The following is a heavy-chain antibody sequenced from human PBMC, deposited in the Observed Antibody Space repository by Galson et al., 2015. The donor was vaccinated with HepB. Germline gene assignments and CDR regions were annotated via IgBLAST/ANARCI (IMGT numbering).Heavy chain of an antibody. CDR1: GGTFSSYD. J-gene: IGHJ4*02. V-gene: IGHV1-69*13. CDR3: ARDSGGQCLAPYYFDY. D-gene: IGHD6-19*01. Sequence: SVKVSCKASGGTFSSYDISWVRQAPGQGLEWMGGIIPIFGTANYAQKFQGRVTITADESTSTAYMELSSLRSEDTAVYYCARDSGGQCLAPYYFDYWGQGTLVTVSS. CDR2: IIPIFGTA.